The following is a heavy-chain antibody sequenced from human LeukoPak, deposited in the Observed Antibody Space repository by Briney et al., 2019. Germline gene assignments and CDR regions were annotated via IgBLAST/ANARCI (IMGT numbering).Heavy chain of an antibody. J-gene: IGHJ4*02. CDR2: VSYDGSNK. Sequence: GGSLRLSCAASGFTLSNYGMHWVGQAPGKGLEWVAHVSYDGSNKYYADSVEGRFTISRDNSKNTLNMQLNSLRAEDTAVYYCAKDTYYSYDRSGYYVFEYWGQGALVTVSS. D-gene: IGHD3-22*01. V-gene: IGHV3-30*18. CDR3: AKDTYYSYDRSGYYVFEY. CDR1: GFTLSNYG.